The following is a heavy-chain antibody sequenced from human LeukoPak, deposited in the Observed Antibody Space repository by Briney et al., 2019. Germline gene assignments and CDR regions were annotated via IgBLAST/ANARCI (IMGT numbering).Heavy chain of an antibody. CDR3: AKDRVEAARPSGFDY. CDR2: ISGSGGST. J-gene: IGHJ4*02. V-gene: IGHV3-23*01. CDR1: GFTFSSYA. D-gene: IGHD6-6*01. Sequence: GGSLRLSCAASGFTFSSYAMSWVRQSPGKGLEWVSAISGSGGSTYYADSVKGRFTISRDNSKNTLYLQTNSLRAEDTAVYYCAKDRVEAARPSGFDYWGQGTLVTVSS.